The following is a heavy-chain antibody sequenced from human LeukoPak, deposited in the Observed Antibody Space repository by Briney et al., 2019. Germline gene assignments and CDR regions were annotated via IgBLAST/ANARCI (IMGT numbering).Heavy chain of an antibody. CDR2: INRSGST. D-gene: IGHD2-2*02. CDR3: ARWVVPAAIDY. Sequence: SETLSLTCAVYGGSFSGYYWSWNRQPPGKGLEWIGEINRSGSTNYNPSLKSRVTISVDTSKNQFSLKLSSVTAADTAVYYCARWVVPAAIDYWGQGTLVTVSS. CDR1: GGSFSGYY. V-gene: IGHV4-34*01. J-gene: IGHJ4*02.